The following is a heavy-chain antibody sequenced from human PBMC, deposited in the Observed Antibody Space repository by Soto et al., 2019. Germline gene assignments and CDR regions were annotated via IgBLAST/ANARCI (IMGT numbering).Heavy chain of an antibody. CDR3: ARVGDYYYGLDV. CDR2: ISAFNGQT. Sequence: ASVKVSCKASGYTFTSYGVSWVRQAPGQGLEWMGWISAFNGQTNYIQKVQGRVTLTTEASTSTAYMELRSLRSDDTAVYHCARVGDYYYGLDVWGQGTTVTVSS. V-gene: IGHV1-18*01. CDR1: GYTFTSYG. J-gene: IGHJ6*02. D-gene: IGHD3-16*01.